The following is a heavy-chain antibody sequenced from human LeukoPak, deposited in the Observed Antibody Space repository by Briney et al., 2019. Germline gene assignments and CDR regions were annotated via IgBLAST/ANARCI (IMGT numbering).Heavy chain of an antibody. CDR3: AKEYSSSSGGFDY. CDR2: ISGSGGST. D-gene: IGHD6-6*01. J-gene: IGHJ4*02. V-gene: IGHV3-23*01. Sequence: GSLSLSCAASGFTFSCYAMSWVRQAPGKGLEWVSAISGSGGSTYYADSVKGRFTISRDNSKNTLYLQMNSLRAEDTAVYYCAKEYSSSSGGFDYWGQGTLVTVSS. CDR1: GFTFSCYA.